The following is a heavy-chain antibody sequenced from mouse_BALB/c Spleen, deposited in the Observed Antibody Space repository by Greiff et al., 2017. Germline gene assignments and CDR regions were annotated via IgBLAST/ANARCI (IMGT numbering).Heavy chain of an antibody. CDR3: ARRGDYDYFDY. Sequence: QVHVKQSGAELARPGASVKLSCKASGYTFTSYWMQWVKQRPGQGLEWIGAIYPGDGDTRYTQKFKGKATLTADKSSSTAYMQLSSLASEDSAVYYCARRGDYDYFDYWGQGTTLTVSS. D-gene: IGHD2-4*01. CDR1: GYTFTSYW. V-gene: IGHV1-87*01. CDR2: IYPGDGDT. J-gene: IGHJ2*01.